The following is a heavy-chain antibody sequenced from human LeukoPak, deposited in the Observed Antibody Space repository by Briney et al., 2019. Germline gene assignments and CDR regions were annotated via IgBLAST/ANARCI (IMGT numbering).Heavy chain of an antibody. D-gene: IGHD6-13*01. CDR1: GYTFTSYA. CDR3: ARDVAFYGSSWHNWFDP. J-gene: IGHJ5*02. Sequence: ASVNVSCKASGYTFTSYAMNWVRQAPGQGLEWMGRISAYNGHTNYAQKFQDRVTMTTDTSTNTAYMELRSLGSDDTAVYYCARDVAFYGSSWHNWFDPWGQETLVTVSS. CDR2: ISAYNGHT. V-gene: IGHV1-18*01.